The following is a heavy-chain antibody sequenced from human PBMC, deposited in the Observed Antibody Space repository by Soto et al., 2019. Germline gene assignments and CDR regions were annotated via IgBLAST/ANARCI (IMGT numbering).Heavy chain of an antibody. Sequence: PGESLKISCKGSGYSSTSYWIGWVRQMPGKGLEWMGIIYPGDSDTRYSPSFQGQVTISADKSISTAYLQWSSLKASDTAMYYCARRPYKTSRGADDAFDIWGQGTMVTVSS. V-gene: IGHV5-51*01. D-gene: IGHD1-1*01. CDR2: IYPGDSDT. CDR1: GYSSTSYW. CDR3: ARRPYKTSRGADDAFDI. J-gene: IGHJ3*02.